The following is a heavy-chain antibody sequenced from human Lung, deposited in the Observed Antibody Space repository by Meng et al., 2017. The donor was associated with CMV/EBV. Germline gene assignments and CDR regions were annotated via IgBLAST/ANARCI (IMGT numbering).Heavy chain of an antibody. CDR1: GGTFSNYA. D-gene: IGHD2-15*01. J-gene: IGHJ6*02. CDR3: AHSGSTTCYTCRMGV. Sequence: SVKVSCXASGGTFSNYAVSWVRQAPGQGLEWMGGIIPIFGIPNYARNFKGKITISTDGSTVYMEVNSLRSEDTATYYCAHSGSTTCYTCRMGVWRQGTTVTVSS. V-gene: IGHV1-69*05. CDR2: IIPIFGIP.